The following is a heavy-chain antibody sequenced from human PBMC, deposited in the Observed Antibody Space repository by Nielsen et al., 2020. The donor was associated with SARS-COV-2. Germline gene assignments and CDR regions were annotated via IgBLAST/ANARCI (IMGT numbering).Heavy chain of an antibody. J-gene: IGHJ6*02. V-gene: IGHV4-59*01. CDR2: IYYSGST. CDR3: ARERAGIVGARDYYYGMDV. Sequence: SETLSLTCTVSGGSISSYYWSWIRQPPGKGLEWIGYIYYSGSTNYNPSLKSRVTISVDTSKNQFSLKLSSVTAADTAVYYCARERAGIVGARDYYYGMDVWGQGTTVTVSS. CDR1: GGSISSYY. D-gene: IGHD1-26*01.